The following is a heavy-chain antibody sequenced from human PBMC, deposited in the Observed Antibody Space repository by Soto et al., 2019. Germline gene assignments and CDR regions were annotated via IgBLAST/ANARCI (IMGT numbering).Heavy chain of an antibody. CDR3: ARTHYYNNNWYFSY. J-gene: IGHJ4*02. CDR2: INHSGST. Sequence: SSETLSLTCAVYGGSFSGYYWSWIRQPPGKGLEWIGEINHSGSTNYNPSLKSRVTISVDTSKNQFSLKLSSVTAADTALYYCARTHYYNNNWYFSYWGRGALVTVSS. CDR1: GGSFSGYY. D-gene: IGHD6-13*01. V-gene: IGHV4-34*01.